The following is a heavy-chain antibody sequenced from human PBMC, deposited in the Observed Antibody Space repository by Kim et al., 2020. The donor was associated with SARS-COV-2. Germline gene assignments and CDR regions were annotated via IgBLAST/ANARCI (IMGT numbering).Heavy chain of an antibody. CDR2: INHSGST. D-gene: IGHD3-3*01. V-gene: IGHV4-34*01. Sequence: SETLSLTCAVYGGSFSGYYWSWIRQPPGKGLEWIGEINHSGSTNYNPSLKSRVTISVDTSKNQFSLKLSSVTAADTAVYYCARNRARGTIFGVVYFDYWGQGTLVTVSS. J-gene: IGHJ4*02. CDR1: GGSFSGYY. CDR3: ARNRARGTIFGVVYFDY.